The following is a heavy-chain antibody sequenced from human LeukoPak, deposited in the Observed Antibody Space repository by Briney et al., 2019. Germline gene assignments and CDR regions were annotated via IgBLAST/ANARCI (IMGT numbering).Heavy chain of an antibody. D-gene: IGHD1-26*01. V-gene: IGHV4-61*02. CDR3: ARERLGGSYYRPVDY. CDR2: IYTTGNT. Sequence: PSESLSHTCTLAVGSITDGGYYRSWIRQPAGKGLEWIGRIYTTGNTNCTPSLKRRVTISLDASKNQFSLKLSSVSAEDTALYYCARERLGGSYYRPVDYWGQGTLVTVSS. J-gene: IGHJ4*02. CDR1: VGSITDGGYY.